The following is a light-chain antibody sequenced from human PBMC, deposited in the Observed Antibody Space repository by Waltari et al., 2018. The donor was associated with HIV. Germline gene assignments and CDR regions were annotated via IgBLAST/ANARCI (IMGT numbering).Light chain of an antibody. CDR3: QQYKNFPIT. CDR1: QAISTS. CDR2: DVS. Sequence: AIHLTQSPSSLSASLGDRVTLTCRASQAISTSLAWYQQRPGSPPKLLIHDVSSLDRGVPSRFSGSGFDTHFTLTINGLRAEDFATYHCQQYKNFPITFGRGTRLEIK. V-gene: IGKV1D-13*01. J-gene: IGKJ5*01.